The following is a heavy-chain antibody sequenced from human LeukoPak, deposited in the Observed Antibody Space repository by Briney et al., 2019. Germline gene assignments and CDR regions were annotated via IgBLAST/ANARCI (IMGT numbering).Heavy chain of an antibody. V-gene: IGHV3-48*03. J-gene: IGHJ4*02. CDR2: ISSSGGTI. D-gene: IGHD2-2*01. CDR3: ARKYCSTTSCLFDN. CDR1: GFTFSTYE. Sequence: GGSLRLSCAASGFTFSTYEMNWVRQAPGKGLEWVSYISSSGGTIYYADSVKGRFTISRDNAKNSLYLQMNSLRAEDTAVYYCARKYCSTTSCLFDNWGQGTLVTVSS.